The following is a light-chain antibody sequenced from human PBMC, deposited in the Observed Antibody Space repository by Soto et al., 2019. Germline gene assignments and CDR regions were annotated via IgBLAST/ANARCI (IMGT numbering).Light chain of an antibody. V-gene: IGKV1-39*01. Sequence: DIQMTQSPSSLSASVGDRVTITCRASQSISSYLNWYHQKPGKAPKFLIYAASRLQSGVPSRFSGSGSGTDFTLTITSLQPEDFATYYCQQSYSTPLTFGGGTKVEIK. CDR1: QSISSY. J-gene: IGKJ4*01. CDR3: QQSYSTPLT. CDR2: AAS.